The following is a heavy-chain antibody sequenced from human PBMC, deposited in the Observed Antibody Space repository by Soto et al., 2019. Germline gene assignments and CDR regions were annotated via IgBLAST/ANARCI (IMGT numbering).Heavy chain of an antibody. D-gene: IGHD5-18*01. J-gene: IGHJ4*02. V-gene: IGHV4-31*03. CDR3: ARSPHIQLWSYPSDY. CDR1: GGSISSGGYY. CDR2: IYFSGST. Sequence: PSETLSLTCTVSGGSISSGGYYWSWIRQHPGKGLEWIGYIYFSGSTYYNPSLKSRVTISVDTSKNQFSLKLSSVTAADTAVYYCARSPHIQLWSYPSDYWGQGTLVTSPQ.